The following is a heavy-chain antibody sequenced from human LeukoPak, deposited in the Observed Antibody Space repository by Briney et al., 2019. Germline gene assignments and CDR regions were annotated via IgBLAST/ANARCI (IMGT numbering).Heavy chain of an antibody. Sequence: PSETLSLTCAVSGYSIGSGYYWGWIRQPPGKGLEWIGSIYHSGSTYYNPSLKSRVTISVDTSKNQFSLKLSSVTAADTAVYYCARDRYSYGYRIFDYWGQGTLVTVSS. CDR1: GYSIGSGYY. J-gene: IGHJ4*02. V-gene: IGHV4-38-2*02. CDR3: ARDRYSYGYRIFDY. D-gene: IGHD5-18*01. CDR2: IYHSGST.